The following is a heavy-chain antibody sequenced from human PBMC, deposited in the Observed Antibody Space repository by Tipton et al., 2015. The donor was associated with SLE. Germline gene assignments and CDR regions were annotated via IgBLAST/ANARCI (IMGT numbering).Heavy chain of an antibody. CDR3: ARCGGGYGMDV. D-gene: IGHD2-21*01. V-gene: IGHV4-39*06. CDR1: GASISSNIYY. CDR2: ISYSGST. Sequence: TLSLTCTVSGASISSNIYYWGWIRQPPGKGLEWIGSISYSGSTSHNPSLKSRVTISVDTSKNQFTLKLNSVTTADTAVYYCARCGGGYGMDVWGQGTTVTVSS. J-gene: IGHJ6*02.